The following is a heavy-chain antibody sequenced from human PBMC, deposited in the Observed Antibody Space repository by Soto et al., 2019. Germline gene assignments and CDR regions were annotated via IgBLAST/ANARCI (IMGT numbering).Heavy chain of an antibody. D-gene: IGHD6-19*01. CDR2: VSFDGSNK. CDR1: GFTFNYYP. V-gene: IGHV3-30-3*01. Sequence: QMQLVESGGGVVQPGGSLRLSCAASGFTFNYYPMHWVRQAPGKGLEWVAVVSFDGSNKYYAGSVKGRFTISKDNSKNTLYLRRKSLRREDTAVYYCARLPGPLVAVLYIYPLDGREAMSDVDVWGQGTTVTVSS. CDR3: ARLPGPLVAVLYIYPLDGREAMSDVDV. J-gene: IGHJ6*02.